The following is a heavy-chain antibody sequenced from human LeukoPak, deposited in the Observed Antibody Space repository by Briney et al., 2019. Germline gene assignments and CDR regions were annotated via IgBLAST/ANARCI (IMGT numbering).Heavy chain of an antibody. CDR1: GGSSSSSSYY. J-gene: IGHJ3*02. CDR3: ASTLRGGNYDYVWGSPYDAFDI. CDR2: IYYSGIT. D-gene: IGHD3-16*01. V-gene: IGHV4-39*01. Sequence: SETLSLXCTVSGGSSSSSSYYWGWTRQPPGKGLEWIGSIYYSGITYYNPSLKSRVTISVDTSKNQFSLKLSSVTAADTAVYYCASTLRGGNYDYVWGSPYDAFDIWGQGTMVTVSS.